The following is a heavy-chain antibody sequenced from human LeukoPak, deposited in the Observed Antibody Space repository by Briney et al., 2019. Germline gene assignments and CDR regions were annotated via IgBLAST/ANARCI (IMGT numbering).Heavy chain of an antibody. CDR2: ISSSGSTI. V-gene: IGHV3-48*04. CDR3: ASALIGYYYDSSGYLPRDYFDY. CDR1: GFTFSSYG. J-gene: IGHJ4*02. D-gene: IGHD3-22*01. Sequence: GGSLRLSCAASGFTFSSYGMSWVRQAPGKGLEWVSYISSSGSTIYYADSVKGRFTISRDNAKNSLYLQMNSLRAEDTAVYYCASALIGYYYDSSGYLPRDYFDYWGQGTLVTVSS.